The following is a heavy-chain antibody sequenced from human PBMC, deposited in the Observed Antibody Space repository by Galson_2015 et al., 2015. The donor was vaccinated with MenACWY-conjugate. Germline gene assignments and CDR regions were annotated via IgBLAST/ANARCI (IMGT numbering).Heavy chain of an antibody. CDR1: GFIFNTYW. CDR3: AKTRGASFSFDS. V-gene: IGHV3-74*01. J-gene: IGHJ4*02. CDR2: INPGGSST. Sequence: SLRLSCAASGFIFNTYWMHWVRQAPGKGLVWVSRINPGGSSTTYADSVKVRFTISRDNAKNTLYLQMNSLRPEDTAVFYCAKTRGASFSFDSWGQGTLVTVSS.